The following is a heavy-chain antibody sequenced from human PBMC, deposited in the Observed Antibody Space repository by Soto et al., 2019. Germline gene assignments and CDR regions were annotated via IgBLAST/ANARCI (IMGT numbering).Heavy chain of an antibody. CDR2: ISGSGGST. D-gene: IGHD2-15*01. CDR1: EFTFSRYA. CDR3: ATLVVGATLFSRLFNGVVY. V-gene: IGHV3-23*01. J-gene: IGHJ4*02. Sequence: EVQLLESGGGLVQPGGSLSLSCAASEFTFSRYAMSWVRHAPGKGLEWVSCISGSGGSTYYADSVTGWFTISRDNSKNSLYLQMIILRADYTELFYCATLVVGATLFSRLFNGVVYWGQGSLVTVYS.